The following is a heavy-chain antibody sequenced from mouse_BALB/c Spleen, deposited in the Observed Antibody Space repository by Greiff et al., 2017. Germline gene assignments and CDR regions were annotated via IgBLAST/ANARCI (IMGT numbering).Heavy chain of an antibody. CDR2: ILPGSGST. V-gene: IGHV1-9*01. CDR3: ARWGTSFAY. D-gene: IGHD3-3*01. J-gene: IGHJ3*01. CDR1: GYTFSSYW. Sequence: LQESGAELMKPGASVKISCKATGYTFSSYWIEWVKQRPGHGLEWIGEILPGSGSTNYNEKFKGKATFTADTSSHTAYMQLSSLTSEDSAVYYCARWGTSFAYWGQGTLVTVSA.